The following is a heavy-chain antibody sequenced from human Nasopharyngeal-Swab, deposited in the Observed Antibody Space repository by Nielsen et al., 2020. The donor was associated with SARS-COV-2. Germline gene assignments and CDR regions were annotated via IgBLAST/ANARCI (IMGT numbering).Heavy chain of an antibody. D-gene: IGHD6-19*01. CDR1: GYSFTSYW. CDR2: IYPGDSDT. CDR3: ARPLKQWLGEDAFDI. Sequence: KVSCKGSGYSFTSYWTGWVRQMPGKGLEWMGIIYPGDSDTRYSPSFQGQVTISADKSISTAYLQWSSLKASDTAMYYCARPLKQWLGEDAFDIWGQGTMVTVSS. V-gene: IGHV5-51*01. J-gene: IGHJ3*02.